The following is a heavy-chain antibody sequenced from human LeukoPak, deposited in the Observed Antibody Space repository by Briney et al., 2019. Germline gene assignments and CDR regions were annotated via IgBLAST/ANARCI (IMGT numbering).Heavy chain of an antibody. J-gene: IGHJ4*02. D-gene: IGHD6-19*01. CDR3: GRDLSGRFCVDF. CDR2: ISYDGGIK. Sequence: GGSLRLSCAASGFTFREHAMHWARQAPGKGLEGVAFISYDGGIKHYADSVKGRFTISRDNSGSTLYLFMNNLRVDDTALYYCGRDLSGRFCVDFWGQGTLVTVSS. V-gene: IGHV3-30-3*01. CDR1: GFTFREHA.